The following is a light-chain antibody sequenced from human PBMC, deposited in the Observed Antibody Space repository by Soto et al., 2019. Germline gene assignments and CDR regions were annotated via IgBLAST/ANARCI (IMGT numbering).Light chain of an antibody. CDR1: SSDVGSYNR. J-gene: IGLJ2*01. V-gene: IGLV2-18*02. CDR3: SSYTSSSTSV. CDR2: EVS. Sequence: QSALTQPPSVSGSPGQSVTISCTGTSSDVGSYNRVSWYQQPPGTAPKLMIYEVSNRPSGVPDRFSGSKSGNTASLTISGVQAEDEADYHCSSYTSSSTSVFGGGTKLTVL.